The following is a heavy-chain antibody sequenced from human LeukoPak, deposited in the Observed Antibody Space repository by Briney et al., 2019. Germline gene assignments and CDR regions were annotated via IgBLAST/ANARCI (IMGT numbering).Heavy chain of an antibody. J-gene: IGHJ4*02. D-gene: IGHD6-19*01. V-gene: IGHV3-74*01. Sequence: GGSLRLSCAASGFTLSSYWMHWVRQAPGKGLVWVSRINSDGSSTSYADSVKGRFTISRDNSKNTLYLQMNSLRAEDTAVYYCARGTSGWSPAPFDYWGQGTLVTVSS. CDR3: ARGTSGWSPAPFDY. CDR2: INSDGSST. CDR1: GFTLSSYW.